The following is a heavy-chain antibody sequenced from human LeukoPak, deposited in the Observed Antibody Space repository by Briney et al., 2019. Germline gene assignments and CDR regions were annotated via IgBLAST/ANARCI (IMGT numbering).Heavy chain of an antibody. CDR3: ASLYDSWSANRMDV. J-gene: IGHJ6*04. D-gene: IGHD3-3*01. V-gene: IGHV3-48*04. Sequence: PGGSLRLSCAASGFTFSDYALIWVRQAPGKGLEWVSYISSGSRIIVYADSVKGRFTISRDNAKNSLYLQMNSLRAEDTAVYYCASLYDSWSANRMDVWGKGTTVSVSS. CDR1: GFTFSDYA. CDR2: ISSGSRII.